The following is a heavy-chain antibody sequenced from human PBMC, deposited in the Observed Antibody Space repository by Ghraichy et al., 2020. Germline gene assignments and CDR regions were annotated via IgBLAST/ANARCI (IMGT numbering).Heavy chain of an antibody. Sequence: GESLNISCAASGFSFSMYWMSWVRQAPGKGLEWVANMKHDGSENYYVDSVKGRFTISRDNAKNSLSLQMTSLRAEDTAVYYCARDGARDYGDYSLGHWGQGTLVTVSS. CDR2: MKHDGSEN. D-gene: IGHD4-17*01. J-gene: IGHJ4*02. V-gene: IGHV3-7*01. CDR1: GFSFSMYW. CDR3: ARDGARDYGDYSLGH.